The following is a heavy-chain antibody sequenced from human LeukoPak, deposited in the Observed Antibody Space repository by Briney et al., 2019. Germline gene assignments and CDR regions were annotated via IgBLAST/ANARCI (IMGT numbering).Heavy chain of an antibody. V-gene: IGHV4-59*01. CDR1: GGSINNYC. CDR2: MYYSGST. D-gene: IGHD3-22*01. CDR3: ARLLLYYYESSGYYSYFDS. J-gene: IGHJ4*02. Sequence: SETLSLTCTVSGGSINNYCWSWIRQPPGKGLEWIGCMYYSGSTNYNPSLKSRVTISVDTSQNQFSLQLSSVTAADTAVYYCARLLLYYYESSGYYSYFDSWGQGTLVSVSS.